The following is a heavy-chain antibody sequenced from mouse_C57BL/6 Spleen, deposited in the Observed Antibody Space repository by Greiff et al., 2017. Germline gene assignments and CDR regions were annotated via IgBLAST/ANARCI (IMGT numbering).Heavy chain of an antibody. D-gene: IGHD1-1*01. CDR2: ISSGGSYT. Sequence: EVNLVESGGDLVKPGGSLKLSCAASGFTFSSYGMSWVRQTPDKRLEWVATISSGGSYTYYPDSVKGRFTISRDNAKKTLYLQMSRLKSEDTAMYYCARPHYYGSSLYAMDYWGQGTSVTVSS. V-gene: IGHV5-6*01. CDR3: ARPHYYGSSLYAMDY. CDR1: GFTFSSYG. J-gene: IGHJ4*01.